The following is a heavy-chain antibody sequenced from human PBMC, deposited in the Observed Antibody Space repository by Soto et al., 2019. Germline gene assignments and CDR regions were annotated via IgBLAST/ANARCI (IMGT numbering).Heavy chain of an antibody. J-gene: IGHJ2*01. Sequence: SETLSLTCTVSGGSISSGDYYWNWIRQPPGKGLEWIGYIYYSGSTYYNPSLKSRVTISVDTSKNQFSLKLSSVTAADTAVYYCAREGMTTVTTSIWYFDLWGRGTLVTVSS. D-gene: IGHD4-17*01. CDR3: AREGMTTVTTSIWYFDL. CDR2: IYYSGST. V-gene: IGHV4-30-4*01. CDR1: GGSISSGDYY.